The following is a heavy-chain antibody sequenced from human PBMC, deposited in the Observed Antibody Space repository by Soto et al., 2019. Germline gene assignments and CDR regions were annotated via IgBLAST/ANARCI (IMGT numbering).Heavy chain of an antibody. D-gene: IGHD5-18*01. CDR2: IYYSGST. CDR1: GGSIRSSSYY. Sequence: ETLSLTCTFSGGSIRSSSYYWGWIRQPPGKGLEWIGSIYYSGSTYYNPSLKSRVTISVDTSKNQFSLKLSSVTAADTAVYYCAKEAVDTAMDIFDYWGQGTLVTVSS. J-gene: IGHJ4*02. V-gene: IGHV4-39*02. CDR3: AKEAVDTAMDIFDY.